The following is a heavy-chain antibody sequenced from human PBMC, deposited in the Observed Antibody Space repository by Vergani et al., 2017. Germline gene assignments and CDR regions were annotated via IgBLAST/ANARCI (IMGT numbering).Heavy chain of an antibody. CDR2: IIPIFGTA. D-gene: IGHD2-2*02. V-gene: IGHV1-69*01. CDR3: ASLRYCSSTSCYTGDAFDI. CDR1: GGTFSSYA. J-gene: IGHJ3*02. Sequence: QVQLVQSGAEVKKPGSSVKVSCKASGGTFSSYAISLVRQAPGQGLEWMGGIIPIFGTANYAQKFQGRVTITADESTSTAYMELSSLRSEDTAVYYCASLRYCSSTSCYTGDAFDIWGQGTMVTVSS.